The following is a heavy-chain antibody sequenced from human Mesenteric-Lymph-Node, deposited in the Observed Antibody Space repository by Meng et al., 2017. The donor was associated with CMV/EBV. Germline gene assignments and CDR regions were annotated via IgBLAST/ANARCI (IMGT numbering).Heavy chain of an antibody. D-gene: IGHD3-22*01. J-gene: IGHJ4*02. CDR2: VHHSGTT. CDR1: GDSISNSTYY. Sequence: QLQLQESGPGLVEPSETLSLSCIVSGDSISNSTYYWTWIRQPPGKGLEWIGSVHHSGTTYYNPSLKGRLTISVDTSANLFSLRLTTVTAADTATYYCARRGNYDSDYSEYWGQGTLVTVSS. V-gene: IGHV4-39*01. CDR3: ARRGNYDSDYSEY.